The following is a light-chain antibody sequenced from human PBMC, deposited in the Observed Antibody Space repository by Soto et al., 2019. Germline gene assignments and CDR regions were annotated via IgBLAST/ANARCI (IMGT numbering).Light chain of an antibody. Sequence: VLTQPPSVSRAPGQRVSISCTGNSSNLGAGYDVHWYQQLPGAAPKLLMFGNRNRPSGVPERFSGSKSGTSASLAITGLQTEDEADYYCQAYDYSLTASVFGGGTMVTVL. J-gene: IGLJ3*02. V-gene: IGLV1-40*01. CDR3: QAYDYSLTASV. CDR2: GNR. CDR1: SSNLGAGYD.